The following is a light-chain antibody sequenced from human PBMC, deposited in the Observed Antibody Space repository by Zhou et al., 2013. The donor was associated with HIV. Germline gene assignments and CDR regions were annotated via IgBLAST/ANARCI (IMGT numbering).Light chain of an antibody. CDR2: KAS. V-gene: IGKV1-5*03. Sequence: DIQMTQSPSTLSASVGDRVTISCRASQTIGSWLAWYQQKPGKAPKLLIYKASSLESGVPSRFSGSGSGTEFTLTISSLQPDDFATYYCQQANSFPPTFGQGTKVEIK. J-gene: IGKJ1*01. CDR1: QTIGSW. CDR3: QQANSFPPT.